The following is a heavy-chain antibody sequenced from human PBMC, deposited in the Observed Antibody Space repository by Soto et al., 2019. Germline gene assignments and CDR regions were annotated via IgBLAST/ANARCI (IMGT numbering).Heavy chain of an antibody. CDR2: IDGSGRNT. Sequence: ESGGGLVQPGGSLRLSCAASGFTFSRYAMSWVRQAPGKGLEWVSGIDGSGRNTYYADSVKGRFTISRDNSKNTLSVQMDSLRVEDTALYYCAKDGGSVCSGGTCYFQAPDYWGQGTLVTVSS. J-gene: IGHJ4*02. CDR1: GFTFSRYA. D-gene: IGHD2-15*01. CDR3: AKDGGSVCSGGTCYFQAPDY. V-gene: IGHV3-23*01.